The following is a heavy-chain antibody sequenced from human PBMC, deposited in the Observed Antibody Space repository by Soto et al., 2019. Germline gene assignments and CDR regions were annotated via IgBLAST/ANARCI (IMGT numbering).Heavy chain of an antibody. CDR3: ARVPDV. V-gene: IGHV4-30-2*01. J-gene: IGHJ6*02. CDR1: GGSMSSGGYS. Sequence: SETLSLTCAVSGGSMSSGGYSWSWIRQPPGEGLEWIGYIYHNGSPYYNPSLKSRVTISVDRSKNQFSLKLSSVTAADTAVYYCARVPDVWGQGTTVTVSS. CDR2: IYHNGSP.